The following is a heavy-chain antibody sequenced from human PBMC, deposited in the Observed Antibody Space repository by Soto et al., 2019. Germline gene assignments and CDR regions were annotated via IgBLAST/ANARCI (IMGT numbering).Heavy chain of an antibody. J-gene: IGHJ6*02. CDR3: ARDIAAVEGPYYYYGMDV. Sequence: GTPAEPTSKASGYTYNGKCMRSLQQETKQGLEWMGGIIPIFGTANYAQKFQGRVTITADESTSTAYMELSSLRSEDTAVYYCARDIAAVEGPYYYYGMDVWGQGTTVTVSS. CDR2: IIPIFGTA. CDR1: GYTYNGKC. V-gene: IGHV1-69*13. D-gene: IGHD6-13*01.